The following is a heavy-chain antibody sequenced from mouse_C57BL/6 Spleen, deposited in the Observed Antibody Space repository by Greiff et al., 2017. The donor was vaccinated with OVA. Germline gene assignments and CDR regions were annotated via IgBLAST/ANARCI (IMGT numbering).Heavy chain of an antibody. CDR1: GYTFTSYG. V-gene: IGHV1-58*01. J-gene: IGHJ1*03. CDR2: IYIGNGYT. CDR3: ARSDFIYYYGSSHWYFDV. Sequence: EVQLQQSGAELVRPGSSVKMSCKTSGYTFTSYGINWVKQRPGQGLEWIGYIYIGNGYTEYNEKFKGKATLTSDTSSSTAYMQLSSLTSEDSAIYFCARSDFIYYYGSSHWYFDVWGTGTTVTVSS. D-gene: IGHD1-1*01.